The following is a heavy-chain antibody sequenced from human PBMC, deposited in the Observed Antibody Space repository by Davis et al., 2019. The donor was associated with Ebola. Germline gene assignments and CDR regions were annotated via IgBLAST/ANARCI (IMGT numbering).Heavy chain of an antibody. V-gene: IGHV4-38-2*02. CDR3: ARDRGNYYGSGTDDY. CDR2: IYHSGGT. J-gene: IGHJ4*02. CDR1: GYSISSGYY. Sequence: MPSETLSLTCTASGYSISSGYYWGWIRQPPGKGLEWIGSIYHSGGTYYNPSLKSRVTISVDTSKNQFSLKLSSVTAADTAVYYCARDRGNYYGSGTDDYWGQGTLVTVSS. D-gene: IGHD3-10*01.